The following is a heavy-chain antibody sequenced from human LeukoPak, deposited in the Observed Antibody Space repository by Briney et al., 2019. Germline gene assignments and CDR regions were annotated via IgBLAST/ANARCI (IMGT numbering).Heavy chain of an antibody. J-gene: IGHJ4*02. CDR1: GFTFSSYS. V-gene: IGHV3-21*01. D-gene: IGHD3-22*01. Sequence: GGSLRLSCAASGFTFSSYSMNWVRQAPGKGLEWVSSISSSSSYIYYADSVKGRFTISRDNAKNSLYLQMNSLRAEDTAVYYCARAPDSSGYYYPVFDYWGQGTLVTVSS. CDR3: ARAPDSSGYYYPVFDY. CDR2: ISSSSSYI.